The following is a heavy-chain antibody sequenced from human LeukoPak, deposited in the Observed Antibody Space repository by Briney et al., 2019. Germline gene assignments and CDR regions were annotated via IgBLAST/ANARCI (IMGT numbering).Heavy chain of an antibody. V-gene: IGHV4-59*08. Sequence: SETLSLTCTVSGGSISSYYWSWIRQPPGKGLEWIGYIYYSGSTNYNPSLKSRVTISVDTSKNQFSLKLSSVTAADTAVYYCARHIPYYGSGTPSGPGHYYYYYMDVWGKGTTVTVSS. CDR2: IYYSGST. CDR3: ARHIPYYGSGTPSGPGHYYYYYMDV. CDR1: GGSISSYY. J-gene: IGHJ6*03. D-gene: IGHD3-10*01.